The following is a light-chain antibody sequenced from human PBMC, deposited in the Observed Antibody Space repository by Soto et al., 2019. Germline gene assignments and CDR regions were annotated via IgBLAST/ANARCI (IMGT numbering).Light chain of an antibody. Sequence: ESVFTQSPRTLSLSPGERATLSCRASQSVSSSYLAWYQQKPGQAPRLLIYGASSRATGIPDRFSGSGSGTDFTLTISRLEPEDFAVYYCQQYGSSGTFGQGTKVDI. CDR3: QQYGSSGT. CDR1: QSVSSSY. CDR2: GAS. V-gene: IGKV3-20*01. J-gene: IGKJ1*01.